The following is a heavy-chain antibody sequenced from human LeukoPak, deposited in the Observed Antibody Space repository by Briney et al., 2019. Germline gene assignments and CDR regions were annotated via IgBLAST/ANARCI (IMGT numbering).Heavy chain of an antibody. V-gene: IGHV3-21*01. CDR2: ISGSSYYI. Sequence: PGGSLRLSCVASGFTFSTYTINWVRQTPGKGLEWVSSISGSSYYIYYADSVKGRFTISRDNSKNTLYLQMNSLRAEDTAVYYCAKVRDYYGSGSPDYWGQGTLVTVSS. J-gene: IGHJ4*02. CDR1: GFTFSTYT. D-gene: IGHD3-10*01. CDR3: AKVRDYYGSGSPDY.